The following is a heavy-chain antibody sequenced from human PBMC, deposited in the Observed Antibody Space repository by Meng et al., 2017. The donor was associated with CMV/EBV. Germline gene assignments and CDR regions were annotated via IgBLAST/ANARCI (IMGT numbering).Heavy chain of an antibody. J-gene: IGHJ5*02. Sequence: QVQRHRGGAGPLKPSAPLSLTCAVYGGSFSGSYWSCIRQPPGNGLEWIGEINHSGSTNYNPSLKSRVTISVDTSKNQFSLKLSSVTAADTAVYYCARGGNWFDPWGQGTLVTVSS. V-gene: IGHV4-34*01. CDR2: INHSGST. CDR3: ARGGNWFDP. CDR1: GGSFSGSY.